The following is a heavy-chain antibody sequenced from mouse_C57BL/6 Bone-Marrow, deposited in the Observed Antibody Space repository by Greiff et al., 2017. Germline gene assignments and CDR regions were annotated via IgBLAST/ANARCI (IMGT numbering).Heavy chain of an antibody. CDR3: TPVYYYGSSGYAMDY. Sequence: EVQLQQSGAELVRPGASVKLSCTASGFNIKDDYMHWVKQRPEQGLEWIGWIDPENGDTEYASKFQGKATITAATSSNTAYLQLSSLTSEDTAVYYCTPVYYYGSSGYAMDYWGQGTSVTVSS. J-gene: IGHJ4*01. CDR2: IDPENGDT. CDR1: GFNIKDDY. V-gene: IGHV14-4*01. D-gene: IGHD1-1*01.